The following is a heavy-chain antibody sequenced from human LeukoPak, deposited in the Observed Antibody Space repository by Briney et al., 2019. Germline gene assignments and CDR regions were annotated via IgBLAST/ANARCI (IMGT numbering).Heavy chain of an antibody. V-gene: IGHV3-7*01. J-gene: IGHJ4*02. CDR3: ATEDPIAAAGTGSTVDY. D-gene: IGHD6-13*01. CDR1: GFTFSSYW. Sequence: GGSLRLSCAASGFTFSSYWMSWVRQAPGKGLEWVTNIKQDGSEKYYVDSVKGRFTISRDNAKNSLYLQMNSLRAEDTAVYYCATEDPIAAAGTGSTVDYWGQGTLVTVSS. CDR2: IKQDGSEK.